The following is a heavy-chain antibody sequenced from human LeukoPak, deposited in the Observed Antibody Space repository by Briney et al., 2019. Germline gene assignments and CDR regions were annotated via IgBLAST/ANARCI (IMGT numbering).Heavy chain of an antibody. CDR2: IYYSGST. D-gene: IGHD3-9*01. J-gene: IGHJ2*01. Sequence: SETLSLTCTVSGGSISSSSYYWGWIRQPPGKGLEWIGSIYYSGSTYYNPSLKSRVTISVDTSKNPFSLKLSSVTAADTAVYYCARDSHYDILTGYYPYWYFDLWGRGTLVTVSS. CDR3: ARDSHYDILTGYYPYWYFDL. V-gene: IGHV4-39*07. CDR1: GGSISSSSYY.